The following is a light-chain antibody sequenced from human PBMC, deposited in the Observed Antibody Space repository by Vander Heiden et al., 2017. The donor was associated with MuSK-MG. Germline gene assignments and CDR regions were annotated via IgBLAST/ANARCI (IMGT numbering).Light chain of an antibody. CDR3: QQYGRSPRT. J-gene: IGKJ1*01. CDR1: QSVTSNS. CDR2: GAS. Sequence: ETVLTQSPGTLSLSPGERATLSCRASQSVTSNSLAWYQQKPGQAPRLLIYGASSRATGIPDRFSGSGSGTDFTLTISRLDPEDFAAYLCQQYGRSPRTFGQGTKVEVK. V-gene: IGKV3-20*01.